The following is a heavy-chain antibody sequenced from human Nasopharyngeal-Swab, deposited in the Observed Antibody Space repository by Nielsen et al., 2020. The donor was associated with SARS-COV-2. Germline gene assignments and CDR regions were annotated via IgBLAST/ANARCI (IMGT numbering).Heavy chain of an antibody. Sequence: ASVKVSCKASGYTFTDYYMHWVRQAPGEGLEYMGRINPHSGGTNFAQKFQGRVTVTRDTSINTAYMELSSLRFDDTAVYYCARDDGDVPGMTGSGPPGGYWGQGTLVTVSS. V-gene: IGHV1-2*06. CDR3: ARDDGDVPGMTGSGPPGGY. D-gene: IGHD1-14*01. CDR1: GYTFTDYY. J-gene: IGHJ4*02. CDR2: INPHSGGT.